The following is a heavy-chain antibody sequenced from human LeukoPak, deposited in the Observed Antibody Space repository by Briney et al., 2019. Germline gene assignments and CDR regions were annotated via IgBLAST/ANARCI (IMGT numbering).Heavy chain of an antibody. CDR2: IIPILGIA. V-gene: IGHV1-69*04. CDR1: GGTFSSYA. J-gene: IGHJ4*02. CDR3: ARDRYSGYDLDY. Sequence: SVKVPCKASGGTFSSYAISWVRQAPGQGLEWMGRIIPILGIANYAQEFQGRVTITADKSTSTAYMELSSLRSEDTAVYYCARDRYSGYDLDYWGQGTLVTVSS. D-gene: IGHD5-12*01.